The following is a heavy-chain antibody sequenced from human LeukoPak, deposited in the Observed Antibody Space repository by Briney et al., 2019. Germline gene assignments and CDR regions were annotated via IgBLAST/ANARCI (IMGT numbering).Heavy chain of an antibody. CDR3: ARGGELLWFGELLYDAFDI. V-gene: IGHV3-30-3*01. J-gene: IGHJ3*02. CDR1: GFTFSSYA. CDR2: ISYDGSNK. Sequence: PGRSLRLSCAASGFTFSSYAMHWVRQAPGKGLEWVAVISYDGSNKYYADSVKGRFTTSRDNSKNTLYLQMNSLRAEDTAVYYCARGGELLWFGELLYDAFDIWGQGTMVTVSS. D-gene: IGHD3-10*01.